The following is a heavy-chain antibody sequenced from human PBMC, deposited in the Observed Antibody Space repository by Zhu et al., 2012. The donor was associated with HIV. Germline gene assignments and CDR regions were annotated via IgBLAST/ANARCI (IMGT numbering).Heavy chain of an antibody. V-gene: IGHV3-23*01. CDR3: DERNLITMIVVVTXFFDY. CDR1: GFTFSSYA. J-gene: IGHJ4*02. D-gene: IGHD3-22*01. Sequence: EVQLLESGGGLVQPGGSLRLSCAASGFTFSSYAMTWVRQAPGKGLEWVSSVSPSGGNTYYANSVKGRFTISRDKSKSTLYMQMNSLGAEDTAVYYCDERNLITMIVVVTXFFDYWGQGTLVTVSS. CDR2: VSPSGGNT.